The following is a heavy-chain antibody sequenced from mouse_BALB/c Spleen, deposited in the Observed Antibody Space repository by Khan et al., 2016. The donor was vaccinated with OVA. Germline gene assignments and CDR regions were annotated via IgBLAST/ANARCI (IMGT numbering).Heavy chain of an antibody. D-gene: IGHD2-4*01. CDR2: IYPGDGST. V-gene: IGHV1S56*01. CDR1: GYTFTSYE. CDR3: TRSGIYYDGAIDY. J-gene: IGHJ4*01. Sequence: QVQLKESGPELVKPGAIVKISCKASGYTFTSYEINWVKQTPGKGLKWMGWIYPGDGSTTYDEQFKGKVTLTAENSSSTAYMQLSSLSSKNSAVYFCTRSGIYYDGAIDYWGQGTSVTVSS.